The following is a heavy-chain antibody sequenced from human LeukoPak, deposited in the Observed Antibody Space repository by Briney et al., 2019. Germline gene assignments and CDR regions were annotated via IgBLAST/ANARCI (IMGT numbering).Heavy chain of an antibody. CDR3: ARDLKT. CDR2: INPSGGST. Sequence: SSVKVSCKASGGTFSSYTISWVRQAPGQGLEWMGIINPSGGSTSYAQKFQGRVTMTRDTSTSTVYTELSSLRSEDTAVYYCARDLKTWGQGTLVTVSS. V-gene: IGHV1-46*01. CDR1: GGTFSSYT. J-gene: IGHJ5*02.